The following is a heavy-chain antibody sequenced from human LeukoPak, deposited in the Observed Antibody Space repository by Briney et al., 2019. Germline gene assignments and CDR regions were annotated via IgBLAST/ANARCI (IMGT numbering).Heavy chain of an antibody. CDR1: GFTFSNYA. Sequence: GGSLRLSCAASGFTFSNYAMTWVRQAPGKGLEWVSAVTSSGSTYYADSVKGRFTISRGNSKNTLYLQVNSLRAEDTAVYYCARVRYDSTASYFDYWGQGTLVTVSS. J-gene: IGHJ4*02. D-gene: IGHD3-22*01. CDR2: VTSSGST. CDR3: ARVRYDSTASYFDY. V-gene: IGHV3-23*01.